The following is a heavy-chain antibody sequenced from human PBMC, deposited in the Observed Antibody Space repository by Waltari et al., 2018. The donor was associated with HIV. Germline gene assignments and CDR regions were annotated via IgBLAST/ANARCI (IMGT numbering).Heavy chain of an antibody. V-gene: IGHV3-23*01. J-gene: IGHJ2*01. CDR1: GFNFRTSA. D-gene: IGHD6-19*01. CDR3: ARSGVGQWLVRGWAMDL. CDR2: TSGSGVDA. Sequence: EVQILESGGGLTQSGGSLRLYCVASGFNFRTSAMSWVRQAPGKGLEWVSGTSGSGVDAYYSDSVKGRFTISRDNSKNTVYLQMTNLRDDDTAVYFCARSGVGQWLVRGWAMDLWGRGTPVTVSS.